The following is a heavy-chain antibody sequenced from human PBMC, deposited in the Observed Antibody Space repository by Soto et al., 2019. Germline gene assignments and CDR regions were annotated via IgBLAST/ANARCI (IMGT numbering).Heavy chain of an antibody. CDR2: ISYDGTIT. V-gene: IGHV3-30-3*01. Sequence: GGSLRLSCAASGFTISNYGMHWVRQAPGKGLEWVAVISYDGTITYYADSVKGRFTISRDNPKNTLYLQMNSLRTEDTAVYYCATTRVGPCSSSICFSGIFDGMDVWGQGTTVTAS. D-gene: IGHD2-2*01. CDR3: ATTRVGPCSSSICFSGIFDGMDV. CDR1: GFTISNYG. J-gene: IGHJ6*02.